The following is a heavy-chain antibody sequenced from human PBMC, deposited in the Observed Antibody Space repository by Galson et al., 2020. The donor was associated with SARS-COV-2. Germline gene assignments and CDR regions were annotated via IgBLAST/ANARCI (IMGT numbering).Heavy chain of an antibody. CDR1: GFTFDAHA. V-gene: IGHV3-9*01. D-gene: IGHD5-12*01. CDR2: ISWDSGSI. J-gene: IGHJ2*01. Sequence: GGSLRLSCAASGFTFDAHAMHSVRQAPGKGPEWVSGISWDSGSIGSADSVRGRSTISRDNAKNSLYLHMNSLRAEDSALYSCAKDRFSGYNVGYFDFWGRGTLVSVAS. CDR3: AKDRFSGYNVGYFDF.